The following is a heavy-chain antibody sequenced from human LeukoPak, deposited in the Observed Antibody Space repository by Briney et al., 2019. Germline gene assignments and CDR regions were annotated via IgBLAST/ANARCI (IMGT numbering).Heavy chain of an antibody. J-gene: IGHJ4*02. CDR3: ARDMGIVVDNGLGY. Sequence: GGSLRLSCAASGFTFSSYGMHWVRQAPGKGLEWMAVIWYDGSNKDYADSVKGRFTISRDNSKNTLYLQMNSLRAEDTAVYYCARDMGIVVDNGLGYWGQGTLVTVSS. CDR1: GFTFSSYG. CDR2: IWYDGSNK. V-gene: IGHV3-33*01. D-gene: IGHD3-22*01.